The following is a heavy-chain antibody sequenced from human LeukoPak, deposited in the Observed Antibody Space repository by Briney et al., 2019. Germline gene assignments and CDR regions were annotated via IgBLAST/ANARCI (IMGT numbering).Heavy chain of an antibody. D-gene: IGHD3-10*01. CDR1: SDSISSSY. Sequence: SETLSLTCTVSSDSISSSYWSWIRQPPGKGLEWIGYIHYTGSTNYNPSLKSRVTISVDTSKNQFSLKLNSVTAADTAVYYCATGSGSYYKPFDYWGQGTLVTVSS. CDR2: IHYTGST. CDR3: ATGSGSYYKPFDY. J-gene: IGHJ4*02. V-gene: IGHV4-59*08.